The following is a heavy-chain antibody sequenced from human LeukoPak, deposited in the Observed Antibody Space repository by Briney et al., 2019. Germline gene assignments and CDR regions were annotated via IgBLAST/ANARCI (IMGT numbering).Heavy chain of an antibody. CDR2: ISSSSSYI. J-gene: IGHJ4*02. Sequence: GSLRLSSAASGFTFSSYRMNWVRRAPGKGLEWVSSISSSSSYIYYADSVKGRFTISRDNAKNSLYLQMNSLRAEDTAVYYCAREGSGVAGHFDYWGQGTLVTVSS. CDR3: AREGSGVAGHFDY. V-gene: IGHV3-21*01. CDR1: GFTFSSYR. D-gene: IGHD6-19*01.